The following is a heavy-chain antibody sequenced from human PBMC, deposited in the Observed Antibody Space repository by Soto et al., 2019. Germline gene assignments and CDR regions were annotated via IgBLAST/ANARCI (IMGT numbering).Heavy chain of an antibody. CDR2: ISSDGNDK. D-gene: IGHD3-3*01. V-gene: IGHV3-30*04. CDR1: GFTFSSYP. Sequence: QVQLVESGGGVVQPGRSLRLSCVASGFTFSSYPIHWVRQAPGKGLEWVTTISSDGNDKYSSDSVNGRFTTSRDNSKNTVYLQMNNLRVEDTAVYYWAKEGVADKYYYYGMDVWGQGTTVNVSS. CDR3: AKEGVADKYYYYGMDV. J-gene: IGHJ6*02.